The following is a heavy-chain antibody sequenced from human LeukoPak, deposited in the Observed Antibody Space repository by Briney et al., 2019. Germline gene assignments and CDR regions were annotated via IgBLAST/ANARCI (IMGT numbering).Heavy chain of an antibody. Sequence: PSETLSLTCTVSGGSISSSSYYWGWIRQPPGKGLEWIGSIYYSGSTYYNPSPKSRLTISVDTSKNQFSLKLSSVTAADTAVYYCAREQQLTTFYYYGMDVWGQGTTVTVSS. CDR2: IYYSGST. J-gene: IGHJ6*02. V-gene: IGHV4-39*01. CDR1: GGSISSSSYY. CDR3: AREQQLTTFYYYGMDV. D-gene: IGHD6-13*01.